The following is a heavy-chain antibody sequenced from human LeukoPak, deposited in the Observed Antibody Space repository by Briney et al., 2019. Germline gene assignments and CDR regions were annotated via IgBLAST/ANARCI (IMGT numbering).Heavy chain of an antibody. D-gene: IGHD4-23*01. V-gene: IGHV4-59*01. Sequence: PSETLSLTCTVSGGSISSYYWSWIRQPPGKGLEWIGYIYYSGSTNYNPSLKSRVTISVDTSKNQFSLKLSSVTAADTAVYYCARDRANSWMNYWGQGTLVTVSS. J-gene: IGHJ4*02. CDR3: ARDRANSWMNY. CDR1: GGSISSYY. CDR2: IYYSGST.